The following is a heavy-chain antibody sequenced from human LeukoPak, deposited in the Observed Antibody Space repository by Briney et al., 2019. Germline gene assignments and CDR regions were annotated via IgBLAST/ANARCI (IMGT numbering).Heavy chain of an antibody. CDR2: ISYDGSNK. CDR1: GFTFSSYA. V-gene: IGHV3-30-3*01. CDR3: ARAGRLQYGDYVAFDY. J-gene: IGHJ4*02. D-gene: IGHD4-17*01. Sequence: GGSLRLSCAASGFTFSSYAMHWVRQAPGKGLEWVAVISYDGSNKYYADSVKGRFTISRDNARNSLYLQMNSLRAEDTAVYYCARAGRLQYGDYVAFDYWGQGTLVTVSS.